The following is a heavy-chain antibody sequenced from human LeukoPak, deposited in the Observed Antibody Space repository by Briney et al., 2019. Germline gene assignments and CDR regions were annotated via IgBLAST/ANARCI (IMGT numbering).Heavy chain of an antibody. D-gene: IGHD6-19*01. J-gene: IGHJ4*02. Sequence: GGTLRLSCAASGFTFSSYGMSWVRQAPGKGLEWVSAISGSGGSTYYADSVKGRFTISRDNSKNTLYLQMNSLRAEDTAVYYCAKDQMASGWYKNDYCGQGTLVTVSS. CDR3: AKDQMASGWYKNDY. CDR1: GFTFSSYG. V-gene: IGHV3-23*01. CDR2: ISGSGGST.